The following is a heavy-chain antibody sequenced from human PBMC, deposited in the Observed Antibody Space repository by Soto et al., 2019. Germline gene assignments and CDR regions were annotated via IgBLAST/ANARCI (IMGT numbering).Heavy chain of an antibody. D-gene: IGHD2-2*01. CDR3: ARVPDY. CDR2: INYSGST. V-gene: IGHV4-59*12. Sequence: SEILSLTCTVSGGSISSYYWNWIRQPPGKGLEWIGEINYSGSTYYNPSLKSRVTISIDRSKNQFSLKLSSVTAADTAVYYCARVPDYWGQGILVTVSS. J-gene: IGHJ4*02. CDR1: GGSISSYY.